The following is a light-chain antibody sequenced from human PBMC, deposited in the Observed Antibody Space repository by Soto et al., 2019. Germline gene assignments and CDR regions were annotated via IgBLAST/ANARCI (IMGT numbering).Light chain of an antibody. CDR3: QQSYSTPIT. J-gene: IGKJ3*01. V-gene: IGKV1-39*01. CDR2: GAS. CDR1: QSISSY. Sequence: DIQMTQSPSSLSPSVGDRVTITCRASQSISSYLNWYQQKPGKAPKLLIYGASSLQSGVPSRFSGSGSGTDFTLTISSLQPDDFATYYCQQSYSTPITFGPGTKVDIK.